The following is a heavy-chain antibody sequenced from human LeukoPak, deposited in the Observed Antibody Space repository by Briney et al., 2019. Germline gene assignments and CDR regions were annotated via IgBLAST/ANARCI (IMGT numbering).Heavy chain of an antibody. V-gene: IGHV4-59*12. CDR2: IYYRGGT. Sequence: PSETLSLTRTVSGGSISTYFWSWIRQPPGKGLEWIGYIYYRGGTSYNPSLKSRVTISVDTSKNQFSLKLSSVTAADTAVYYCARGGAAAGFNPWGQGTLVTVSS. CDR1: GGSISTYF. D-gene: IGHD6-13*01. J-gene: IGHJ5*02. CDR3: ARGGAAAGFNP.